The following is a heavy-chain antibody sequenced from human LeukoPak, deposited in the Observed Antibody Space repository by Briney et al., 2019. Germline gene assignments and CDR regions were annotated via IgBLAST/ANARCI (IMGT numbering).Heavy chain of an antibody. J-gene: IGHJ4*02. CDR3: AKPTWIQLWAYFDY. Sequence: GGSLRLSCAASGFTFDDYAMHWVRQAPGKGLEWVSLISGDGGSTYYADSVKGRFTISRDNSKNSLYLQMNSLRAEDTAVYYCAKPTWIQLWAYFDYWGQGTLVTVSS. D-gene: IGHD5-18*01. CDR1: GFTFDDYA. CDR2: ISGDGGST. V-gene: IGHV3-43*02.